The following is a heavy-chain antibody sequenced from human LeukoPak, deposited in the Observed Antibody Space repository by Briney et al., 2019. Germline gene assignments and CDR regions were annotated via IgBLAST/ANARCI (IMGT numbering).Heavy chain of an antibody. CDR3: AKGITSSCYSGLDY. D-gene: IGHD2-15*01. Sequence: PGGSLRLSCGASGFSFSNYAMTWVRQAPGKGLEWVSVISDTGNNTYYAGSVRGRFTVSRDNSKNTLFLQVNSLRAEDTAVYYCAKGITSSCYSGLDYWGQGTLVTVSS. CDR2: ISDTGNNT. J-gene: IGHJ4*02. CDR1: GFSFSNYA. V-gene: IGHV3-23*01.